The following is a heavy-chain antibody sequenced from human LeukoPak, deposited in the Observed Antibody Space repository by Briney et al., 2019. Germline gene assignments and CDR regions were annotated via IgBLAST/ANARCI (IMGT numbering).Heavy chain of an antibody. Sequence: SETLSLTCTVSGGSISSGSYYWSWIRQPAGKGLEWIGRIYTSGSTNYNPSLKSRVTISVDTSKNQFSLKLSSVTAADTAVYYCAREPFPPYGDYDPSYFDYWGQGTLVTVSS. D-gene: IGHD4-17*01. CDR1: GGSISSGSYY. CDR3: AREPFPPYGDYDPSYFDY. CDR2: IYTSGST. V-gene: IGHV4-61*02. J-gene: IGHJ4*02.